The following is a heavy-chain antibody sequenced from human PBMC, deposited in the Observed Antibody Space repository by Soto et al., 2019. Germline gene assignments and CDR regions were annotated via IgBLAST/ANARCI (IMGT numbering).Heavy chain of an antibody. J-gene: IGHJ4*02. CDR3: ARDVETIAARLDYFDF. Sequence: ASVKVSCKTSGYTFTSYYMHWVRQAPGQGLEWMGIINPSGGSTSYAQKFQGRVTMTRDTSTSTVYMELSSLRSEDTAVYYCARDVETIAARLDYFDFWGQGTLVTVSS. CDR1: GYTFTSYY. CDR2: INPSGGST. V-gene: IGHV1-46*01. D-gene: IGHD6-6*01.